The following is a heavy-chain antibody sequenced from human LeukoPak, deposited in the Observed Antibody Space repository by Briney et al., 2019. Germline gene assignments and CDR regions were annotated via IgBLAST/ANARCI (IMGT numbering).Heavy chain of an antibody. CDR2: ISHSGST. J-gene: IGHJ6*02. V-gene: IGHV4-34*01. Sequence: SETLSLTCAVYGGSFSGYYWSWIRQPPGKGLEWIGEISHSGSTNYNPSLKSRVTISVDTSKNQFSLKLSSVTAADTAAYYCARSSSSWHPDYYYYYGMDVWGQGTTVTVSS. CDR1: GGSFSGYY. CDR3: ARSSSSWHPDYYYYYGMDV. D-gene: IGHD6-13*01.